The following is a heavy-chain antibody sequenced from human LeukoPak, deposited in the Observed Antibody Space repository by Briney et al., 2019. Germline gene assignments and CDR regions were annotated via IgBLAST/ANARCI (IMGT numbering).Heavy chain of an antibody. CDR3: ASSRVITMATITFDY. Sequence: PSETLSLTCTVSGGSISSGSYYWSWIRQPAGKGLEWIGRIYTSGSTNYNPSLKSRVTISVDTSKNQFSLKLSSVTAADTAVYYCASSRVITMATITFDYWGQGTLVTVSS. D-gene: IGHD5-24*01. CDR1: GGSISSGSYY. V-gene: IGHV4-61*02. CDR2: IYTSGST. J-gene: IGHJ4*02.